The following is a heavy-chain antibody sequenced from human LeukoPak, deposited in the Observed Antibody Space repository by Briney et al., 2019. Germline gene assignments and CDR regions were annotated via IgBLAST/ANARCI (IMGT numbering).Heavy chain of an antibody. Sequence: ASVKVSCKASGYTFTGYYMHWVRQAPGQGLEWMGWINPNSGGTNYAQKFQGWVTMTRDTSISTAYMELSRLRSDDTAVYYCARGAPITMVRGAPPRALGGYWGQGTLVTVSS. V-gene: IGHV1-2*04. D-gene: IGHD3-10*01. CDR2: INPNSGGT. CDR1: GYTFTGYY. J-gene: IGHJ4*02. CDR3: ARGAPITMVRGAPPRALGGY.